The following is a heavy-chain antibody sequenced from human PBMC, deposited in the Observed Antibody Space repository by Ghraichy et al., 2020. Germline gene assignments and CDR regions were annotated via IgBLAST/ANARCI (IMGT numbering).Heavy chain of an antibody. CDR1: GDSVSSNSAA. J-gene: IGHJ6*02. CDR3: VRQSSPQKYYGLDV. V-gene: IGHV6-1*01. CDR2: TYYRSKWYN. Sequence: SQTLSLLCAISGDSVSSNSAAWNWIRQSPSRGLEWLGRTYYRSKWYNDYAVSVKSRITINPDTSKNQFSLQLNSLTPEDTAVYYCVRQSSPQKYYGLDVWGQGTTVTVSS.